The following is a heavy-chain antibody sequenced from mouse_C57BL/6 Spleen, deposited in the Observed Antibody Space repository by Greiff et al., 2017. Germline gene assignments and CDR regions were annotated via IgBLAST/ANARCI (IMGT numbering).Heavy chain of an antibody. V-gene: IGHV1-69*01. J-gene: IGHJ2*01. CDR2: IDPSDSYT. Sequence: VKLQQPGAELVMPGASVKLSCKASGYTFTSYWMHWVKQRPGQGLEWIGEIDPSDSYTNYNQKFKGKSTLTVDKSSSTAYMQLSSLTSEDSAVYYCARSSFWNYFDYWGQGTTLTVSS. CDR3: ARSSFWNYFDY. CDR1: GYTFTSYW.